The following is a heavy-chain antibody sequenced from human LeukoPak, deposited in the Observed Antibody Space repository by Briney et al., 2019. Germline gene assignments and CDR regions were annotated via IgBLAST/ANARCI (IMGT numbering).Heavy chain of an antibody. V-gene: IGHV1-46*01. CDR2: INPSGVST. J-gene: IGHJ6*03. CDR1: GYTFTSYY. CDR3: ARGGFFSSSWYLYYYYYYMDV. Sequence: ASVKVSCKASGYTFTSYYMHWVRQAPGQGLEWMGIINPSGVSTSYAQKFQGRVTMTRDMSTSTVYMELSSLRSEDTAVYYCARGGFFSSSWYLYYYYYYMDVWGKGTTVTVSS. D-gene: IGHD6-13*01.